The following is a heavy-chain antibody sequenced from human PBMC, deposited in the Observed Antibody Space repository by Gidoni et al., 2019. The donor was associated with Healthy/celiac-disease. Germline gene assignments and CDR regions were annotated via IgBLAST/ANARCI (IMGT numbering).Heavy chain of an antibody. Sequence: EVQLLESGGGLVQPGGSLRLSCAASGFTFSRYAMSWVRQAPGKGLEWVSAISGSGGSTYYADSVKGRFTISRDNSKNTLYLQMNSLRAEDTAVYYCAKHSGYDFTYYYYYGMDVWGQGTTVTVSS. J-gene: IGHJ6*02. D-gene: IGHD5-12*01. CDR1: GFTFSRYA. CDR2: ISGSGGST. CDR3: AKHSGYDFTYYYYYGMDV. V-gene: IGHV3-23*01.